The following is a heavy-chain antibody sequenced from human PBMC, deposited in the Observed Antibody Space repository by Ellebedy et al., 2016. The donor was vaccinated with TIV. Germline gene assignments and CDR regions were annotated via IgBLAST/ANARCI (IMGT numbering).Heavy chain of an antibody. J-gene: IGHJ4*02. CDR1: GYTFTGYY. Sequence: ASVKVSCXASGYTFTGYYMHWVRQAPGQGLEWMGWINPNSGGTNYAQKFQGRVTMTRDTSISTAYMELSRLRSDDTAVYYCARVPGGLTGATRNWGQGTLVTVSS. V-gene: IGHV1-2*02. CDR3: ARVPGGLTGATRN. CDR2: INPNSGGT. D-gene: IGHD1-26*01.